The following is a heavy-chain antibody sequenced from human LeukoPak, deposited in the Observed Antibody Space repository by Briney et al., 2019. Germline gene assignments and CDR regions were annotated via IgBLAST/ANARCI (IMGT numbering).Heavy chain of an antibody. CDR3: ARDRGGYCSSTSCYRPDAFDI. J-gene: IGHJ3*02. V-gene: IGHV3-66*02. Sequence: GGSLRLSCAASGFTFSTNYMSWFRQAPGKGLEWVSVIYSGGSTYYEDSVKGRFTISRDNSKNTLYLQMSSLRAEDTAVYYCARDRGGYCSSTSCYRPDAFDIWGQGTMVTVSS. D-gene: IGHD2-2*01. CDR2: IYSGGST. CDR1: GFTFSTNY.